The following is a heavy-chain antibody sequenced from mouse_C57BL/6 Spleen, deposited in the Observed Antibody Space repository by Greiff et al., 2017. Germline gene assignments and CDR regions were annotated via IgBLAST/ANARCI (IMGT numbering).Heavy chain of an antibody. CDR3: AREGKGDAYYTPLFAY. Sequence: EVQLVESGGGLVKPGGSLKLSCAASGFTFSDYGMHWVRQAPEKGLEWVAYISSGSSTIYYADTVKGRFTISRDNAKNTLFLQMTSLRSEDTAMYYCAREGKGDAYYTPLFAYWGQGTLVTVSA. J-gene: IGHJ3*01. CDR2: ISSGSSTI. V-gene: IGHV5-17*01. CDR1: GFTFSDYG. D-gene: IGHD2-12*01.